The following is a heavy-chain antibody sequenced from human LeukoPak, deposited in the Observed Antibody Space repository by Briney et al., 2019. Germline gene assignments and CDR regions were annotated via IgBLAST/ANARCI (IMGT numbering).Heavy chain of an antibody. CDR2: VSSYNDNT. D-gene: IGHD1-26*01. V-gene: IGHV1-18*01. CDR3: AREEAESGSYYVDY. J-gene: IGHJ4*02. CDR1: GYTFTSYG. Sequence: ASVKVSCKASGYTFTSYGISWVRQAPGQGLEWMGWVSSYNDNTNYAQKLQGRVTVTTDTSTSTAYMELRSLRSDDTAVYYCAREEAESGSYYVDYWGQGTLVTVSS.